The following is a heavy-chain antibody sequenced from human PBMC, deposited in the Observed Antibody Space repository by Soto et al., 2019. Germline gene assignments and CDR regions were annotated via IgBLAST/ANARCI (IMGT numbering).Heavy chain of an antibody. J-gene: IGHJ6*02. CDR2: IYHSGST. V-gene: IGHV4-30-2*01. Sequence: SETLSLTCAVSGGSINSGGYSWSWIRQPPGKGLEWIGYIYHSGSTYYNPSLKSRVTISVDRSKNQFSLKLSSVTAAETAVYYCERGNQIWLDPYYGMDVWGQGTTVTVSS. D-gene: IGHD5-18*01. CDR3: ERGNQIWLDPYYGMDV. CDR1: GGSINSGGYS.